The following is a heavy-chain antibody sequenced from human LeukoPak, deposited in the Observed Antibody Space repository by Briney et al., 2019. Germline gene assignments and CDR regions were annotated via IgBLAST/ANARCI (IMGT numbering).Heavy chain of an antibody. CDR1: GFTFSDYW. J-gene: IGHJ4*02. V-gene: IGHV3-7*04. D-gene: IGHD5-24*01. CDR3: TRVGYIDEGIDY. Sequence: GGSLRLSCAASGFTFSDYWMTWVRQAPGKGLEWVANIKQDGSKKSYVDSVKGRFTISRDNAKNSLYLQMNSLRAEDTAIYYCTRVGYIDEGIDYWGQGTLVTASS. CDR2: IKQDGSKK.